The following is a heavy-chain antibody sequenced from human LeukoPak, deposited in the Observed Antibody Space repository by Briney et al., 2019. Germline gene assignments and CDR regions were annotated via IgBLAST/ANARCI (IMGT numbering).Heavy chain of an antibody. V-gene: IGHV3-74*01. Sequence: GGSLRLSCAASGFTFSSYWMHWVRQAPGKGLVWVSRINSDGSSTSYADSVKGRFTISRDNAKNTLYLQMNSLRVEDTAVYYCARAIRDYGDYVGYWGQGTLVTVSS. CDR1: GFTFSSYW. CDR3: ARAIRDYGDYVGY. CDR2: INSDGSST. D-gene: IGHD4-17*01. J-gene: IGHJ4*02.